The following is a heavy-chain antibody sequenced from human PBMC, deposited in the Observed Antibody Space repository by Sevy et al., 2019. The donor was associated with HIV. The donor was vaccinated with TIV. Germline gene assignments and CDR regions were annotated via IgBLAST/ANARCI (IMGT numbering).Heavy chain of an antibody. CDR2: ISWNSGSI. D-gene: IGHD3-22*01. CDR3: AKDTAPHYYDSSGQYYYYYGMDV. J-gene: IGHJ6*02. Sequence: GGSLRLSCAASGFTFDDYAMHWVRQAPGKGLEWVSGISWNSGSIGYADSVKGRFTISRGNAKNSLYLQMNSLRAEDTALYYFAKDTAPHYYDSSGQYYYYYGMDVWGQGTTVTVSS. V-gene: IGHV3-9*01. CDR1: GFTFDDYA.